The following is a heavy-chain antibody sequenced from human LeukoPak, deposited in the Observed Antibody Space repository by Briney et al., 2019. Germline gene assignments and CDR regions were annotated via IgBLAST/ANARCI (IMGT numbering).Heavy chain of an antibody. CDR3: ARVLSGGYFDWLFDY. Sequence: PSETLSLTCTVSGDSLSSYYWGWIRQPPGKGLEWIGYIYYSGSTNYNPSLKSRVTISVDTSKNQFSLKLNSVTAADTAVYYCARVLSGGYFDWLFDYWGQGTLVTVSS. CDR2: IYYSGST. J-gene: IGHJ4*02. CDR1: GDSLSSYY. D-gene: IGHD3-9*01. V-gene: IGHV4-59*01.